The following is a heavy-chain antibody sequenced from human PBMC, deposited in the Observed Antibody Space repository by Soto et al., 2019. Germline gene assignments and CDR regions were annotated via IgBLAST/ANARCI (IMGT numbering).Heavy chain of an antibody. CDR2: IYHSGST. J-gene: IGHJ4*02. Sequence: SETLSLTCAVSGGSISSGGYSWSWIRQPPGKGLEWIGYIYHSGSTYYNPSLKSRVTISVDTSKNQFSLKLSSVTAADTAVYYCASHGDIVVVPAAIPSPIFDYWGQGTLVTVSS. CDR1: GGSISSGGYS. CDR3: ASHGDIVVVPAAIPSPIFDY. D-gene: IGHD2-2*01. V-gene: IGHV4-30-2*02.